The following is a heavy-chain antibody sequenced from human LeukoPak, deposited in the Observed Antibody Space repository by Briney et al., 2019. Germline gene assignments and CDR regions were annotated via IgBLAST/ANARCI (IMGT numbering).Heavy chain of an antibody. Sequence: GASVKVSCKASGYTFTGYYMHWVRQAPGQGLEWMGRINPNSGGTNYAQKFQGRVTMTRDTSISTAYMELSRLRSDDTAVYYCARPNNVDTAIVGYWGQGTLVTVSS. J-gene: IGHJ4*02. CDR3: ARPNNVDTAIVGY. CDR1: GYTFTGYY. CDR2: INPNSGGT. D-gene: IGHD5-18*01. V-gene: IGHV1-2*06.